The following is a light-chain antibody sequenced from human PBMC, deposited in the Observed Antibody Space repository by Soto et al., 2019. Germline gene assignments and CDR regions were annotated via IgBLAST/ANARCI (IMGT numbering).Light chain of an antibody. Sequence: DIQMTQSPSSLSASVGDRVTITCRAGQSISNYLNWYQQKPGKAPKLLIYAASSLQSGVPSRFSGSGSGTDFTLTIRSLQPEDFAVYYCKQSYSIPLTFGGGTKVEIK. V-gene: IGKV1-39*01. CDR1: QSISNY. CDR2: AAS. J-gene: IGKJ4*01. CDR3: KQSYSIPLT.